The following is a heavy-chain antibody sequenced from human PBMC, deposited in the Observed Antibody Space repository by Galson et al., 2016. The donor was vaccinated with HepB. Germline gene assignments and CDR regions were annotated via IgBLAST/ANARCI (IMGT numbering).Heavy chain of an antibody. CDR1: GFLVSSHY. J-gene: IGHJ5*01. V-gene: IGHV3-53*01. D-gene: IGHD6-13*01. Sequence: SLRLSCAGSGFLVSSHYMNWVRQAPGKGLEWVAIIYSGGATYYADSVKGRFTISRDNPKNTLYLQMDSLRADDTAIYYCARDPGRIAAAGRFDSWGQGTLVTVSS. CDR3: ARDPGRIAAAGRFDS. CDR2: IYSGGAT.